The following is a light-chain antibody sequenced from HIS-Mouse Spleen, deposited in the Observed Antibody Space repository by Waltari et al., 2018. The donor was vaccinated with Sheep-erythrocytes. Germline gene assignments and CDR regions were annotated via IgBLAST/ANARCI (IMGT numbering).Light chain of an antibody. Sequence: SALTQPASVSGSPRQSITISCTGTSSDVGGYNYVSWYQQHPGKAPKLMIYDVSNRPSGVSNRFSGSKSGNTASLTISGLQAEDEADYYCSSYTSSSTWVFGGGTKLTVL. CDR1: SSDVGGYNY. V-gene: IGLV2-14*03. CDR3: SSYTSSSTWV. J-gene: IGLJ3*02. CDR2: DVS.